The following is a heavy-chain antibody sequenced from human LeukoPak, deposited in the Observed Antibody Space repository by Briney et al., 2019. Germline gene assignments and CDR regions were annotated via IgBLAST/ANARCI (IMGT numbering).Heavy chain of an antibody. CDR3: ARLTWITDY. D-gene: IGHD5-12*01. V-gene: IGHV4-39*01. CDR1: GDSISSSSNW. CDR2: IKSSGSP. Sequence: SETLSLTGTVSGDSISSSSNWWGWIRQPPGKGLEWIGHIKSSGSPNYNPPLKSRVTISVDTSKDQFSLKVSSVTAADTAVYYCARLTWITDYWGQGILVTVSS. J-gene: IGHJ4*02.